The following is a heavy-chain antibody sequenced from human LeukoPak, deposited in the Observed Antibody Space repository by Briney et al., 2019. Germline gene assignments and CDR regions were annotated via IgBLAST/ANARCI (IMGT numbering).Heavy chain of an antibody. CDR1: GFTFSSYG. D-gene: IGHD3-10*01. CDR2: ISYDGSNR. CDR3: ASRTNSGPPF. J-gene: IGHJ1*01. Sequence: PGRSLRLSCAASGFTFSSYGMHWVRQAPGKGLEWVALISYDGSNRYYADSVKGRFTISRDNSKNTMSLQMNSLRREDTAVYYCASRTNSGPPFWGQGTLVTVSS. V-gene: IGHV3-30*19.